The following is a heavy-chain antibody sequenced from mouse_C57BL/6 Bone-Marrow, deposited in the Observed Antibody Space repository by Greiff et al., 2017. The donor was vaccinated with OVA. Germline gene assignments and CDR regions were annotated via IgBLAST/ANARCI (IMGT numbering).Heavy chain of an antibody. Sequence: EVKLEESGGGLVQPGGSLKLSCAASGFTFSDYYMYWVRQTPEKRLEWVAYISNGGGSTYYPDTVKGRFTISRDNAKNTLYLQMSRLKSEDTAMYYCARNSFTTTVGVDYWGQGTSVTVSS. J-gene: IGHJ4*01. CDR2: ISNGGGST. CDR3: ARNSFTTTVGVDY. CDR1: GFTFSDYY. D-gene: IGHD1-1*01. V-gene: IGHV5-12*01.